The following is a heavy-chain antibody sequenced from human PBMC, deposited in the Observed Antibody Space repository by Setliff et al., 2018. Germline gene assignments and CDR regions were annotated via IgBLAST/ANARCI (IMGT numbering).Heavy chain of an antibody. J-gene: IGHJ4*02. D-gene: IGHD3-10*01. Sequence: SETLSLTCNVSGGSIRSYYRSWIRQPPGKGPEWIGYMYYSGTTNYNPSLKSRATISVDTSKNQFSLRLSSVTAADTAVYYCARHDVMVRWFDYWGQGTLVTVSS. CDR1: GGSIRSYY. CDR3: ARHDVMVRWFDY. V-gene: IGHV4-59*08. CDR2: MYYSGTT.